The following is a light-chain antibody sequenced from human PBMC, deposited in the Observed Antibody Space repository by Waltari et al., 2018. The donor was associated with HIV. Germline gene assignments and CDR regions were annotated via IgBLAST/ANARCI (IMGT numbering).Light chain of an antibody. CDR3: AAWDDTLNGPV. V-gene: IGLV1-44*01. CDR2: RNN. CDR1: SSNIGSDT. J-gene: IGLJ3*02. Sequence: SVLTQPPSASGTPGQSVTISCSGSSSNIGSDTVNWYQHLPGTAPKLLIYRNNERPQGVPDRFSGSKSGTSASLAISGLQSEDEADYYCAAWDDTLNGPVFGGGTKLTVL.